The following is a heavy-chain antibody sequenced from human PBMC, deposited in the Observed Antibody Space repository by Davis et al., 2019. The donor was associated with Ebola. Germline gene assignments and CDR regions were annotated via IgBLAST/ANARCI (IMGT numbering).Heavy chain of an antibody. CDR2: IYPGDSDT. D-gene: IGHD1-26*01. Sequence: KVSCKGSGYSFTSYWIGWVRQMPGKGLEWMGIIYPGDSDTRYSPSFQGQVTISADKSISTAYLQWSSLKASDTAMYYCARNPMGAPYYFDYWGQGTLVTVSS. CDR1: GYSFTSYW. V-gene: IGHV5-51*01. J-gene: IGHJ4*02. CDR3: ARNPMGAPYYFDY.